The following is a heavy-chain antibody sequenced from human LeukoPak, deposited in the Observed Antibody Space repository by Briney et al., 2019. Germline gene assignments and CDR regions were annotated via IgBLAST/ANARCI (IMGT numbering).Heavy chain of an antibody. Sequence: GGSLRLSCAPSGFTFSSYAMHWVRQAPGKGLEYVSDISSNGGSTYYANSVKGRFTISRDNSKNTLYLQMGSLRAEDMAVYYCARSVTMVRGVTSWNWFDPWGQGTLVTVSS. J-gene: IGHJ5*02. CDR2: ISSNGGST. V-gene: IGHV3-64*01. CDR1: GFTFSSYA. D-gene: IGHD3-10*01. CDR3: ARSVTMVRGVTSWNWFDP.